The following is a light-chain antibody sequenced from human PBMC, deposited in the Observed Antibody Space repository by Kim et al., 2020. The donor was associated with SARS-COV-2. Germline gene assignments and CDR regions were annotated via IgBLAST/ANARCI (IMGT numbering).Light chain of an antibody. V-gene: IGKV1-5*03. Sequence: DIQMTQSPSPLSASVGDRVTITCRASQSISDWLAWYQQKPGKAPNLLIYKASSLESEVPSRFSGSGFGTQFTLTINSLQPDDFATYYCQQYNSYSTFGQGTKVDIK. CDR1: QSISDW. CDR3: QQYNSYST. CDR2: KAS. J-gene: IGKJ1*01.